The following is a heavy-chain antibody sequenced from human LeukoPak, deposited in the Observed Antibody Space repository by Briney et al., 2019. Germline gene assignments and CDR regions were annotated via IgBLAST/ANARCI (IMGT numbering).Heavy chain of an antibody. Sequence: ASVKVSCKASGYTFTSYYMHWVRQAPGQGLEWMGIINPSGGSTSYAQKFQGRVTMTRDTSTSTVYMELSSLRSEDTAVYYCARAATSSGWQKYYFGYWGQGTLVTVSS. J-gene: IGHJ4*02. D-gene: IGHD6-19*01. CDR1: GYTFTSYY. CDR2: INPSGGST. CDR3: ARAATSSGWQKYYFGY. V-gene: IGHV1-46*01.